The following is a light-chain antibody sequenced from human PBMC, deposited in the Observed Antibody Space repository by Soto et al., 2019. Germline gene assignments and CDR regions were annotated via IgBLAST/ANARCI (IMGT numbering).Light chain of an antibody. Sequence: EIVLTQSPVTLSLSPGERATLSCRASQSISSSSLAWYQQKRGRAPRLLIYGASRRATGIPDTFSGSGSGTDFTLTISRLEPEDFAVYYCQLYGDSPMYTFGLGTKVDIK. CDR1: QSISSSS. CDR3: QLYGDSPMYT. CDR2: GAS. V-gene: IGKV3-20*01. J-gene: IGKJ2*01.